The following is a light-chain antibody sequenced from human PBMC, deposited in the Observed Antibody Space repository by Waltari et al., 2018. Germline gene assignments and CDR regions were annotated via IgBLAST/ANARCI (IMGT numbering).Light chain of an antibody. CDR1: SSDVGRYNL. V-gene: IGLV2-23*02. J-gene: IGLJ2*01. Sequence: QSALTQPASVSGSPGQSITISCTGTSSDVGRYNLVSWYQQHPGKAPKPMIYEVSKRPSGVSNRFSGSKSGNTASLTISGLQAEDEADYYCCSYAGSSTLVFGGGTKLTVL. CDR2: EVS. CDR3: CSYAGSSTLV.